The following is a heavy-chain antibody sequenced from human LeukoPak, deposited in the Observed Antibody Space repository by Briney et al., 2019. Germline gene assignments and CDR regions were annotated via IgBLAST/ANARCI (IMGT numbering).Heavy chain of an antibody. CDR2: IIPIFGTA. V-gene: IGHV1-69*01. Sequence: ASVKVSCKASGGTFSSYAISWVRQAPGQGLEWMGGIIPIFGTANYAQKFQGRVTITADESTSTAYMELSSLRSEDTAVYYCARLSTSGVTNDYWGQETLVTVSS. J-gene: IGHJ4*02. CDR3: ARLSTSGVTNDY. D-gene: IGHD3-10*01. CDR1: GGTFSSYA.